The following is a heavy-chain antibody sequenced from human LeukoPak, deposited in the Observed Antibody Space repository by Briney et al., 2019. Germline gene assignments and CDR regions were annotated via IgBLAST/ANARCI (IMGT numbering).Heavy chain of an antibody. J-gene: IGHJ3*02. Sequence: SETLSLTCTVSGGSISSSSYYWGWIRQPPGKGLEWIGSIYYSGSTYYNPSLKSRVTISVDTSKNQFSLKLSSVTAADTAVYYCASHSGWYGRDHHDAFDIWGQGTMVTVSS. CDR1: GGSISSSSYY. V-gene: IGHV4-39*07. D-gene: IGHD6-19*01. CDR2: IYYSGST. CDR3: ASHSGWYGRDHHDAFDI.